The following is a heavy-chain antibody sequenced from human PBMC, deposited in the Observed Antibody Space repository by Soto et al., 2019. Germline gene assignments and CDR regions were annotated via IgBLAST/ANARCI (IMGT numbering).Heavy chain of an antibody. Sequence: QVQLVQSGGEVKKPGASVKVSCKASGYTFTSYGISWVRQAPGQGLEWLGWINAYNGNTNYAQKLQVRATMTTETSRSTAYMELRSLSSADTAVYYCARDVGYALIDYWGQGTLVTVSS. J-gene: IGHJ4*02. CDR2: INAYNGNT. V-gene: IGHV1-18*01. CDR3: ARDVGYALIDY. D-gene: IGHD5-18*01. CDR1: GYTFTSYG.